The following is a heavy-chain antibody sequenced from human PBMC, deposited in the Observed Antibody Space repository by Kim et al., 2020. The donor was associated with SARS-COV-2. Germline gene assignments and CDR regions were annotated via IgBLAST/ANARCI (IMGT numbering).Heavy chain of an antibody. CDR3: ARGGPSSGYYAELDY. D-gene: IGHD3-22*01. J-gene: IGHJ4*02. Sequence: ADSGKGRFTTSRGNAKNSLYLQRNSLRAEDTAVYYCARGGPSSGYYAELDYWGQGTLFTVSS. V-gene: IGHV3-11*06.